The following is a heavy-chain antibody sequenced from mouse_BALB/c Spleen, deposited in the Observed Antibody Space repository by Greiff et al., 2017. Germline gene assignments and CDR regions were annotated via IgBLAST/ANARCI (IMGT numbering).Heavy chain of an antibody. Sequence: QVQLKESGAELMKPGASVKISCKATGYTFSSYWIEWVKQRPGHGLEWIGEILPGSGSTNYNEKFKGKATFTADTSSNTAYMQLSSLTSEDSAVYYCARSEGRFAYWGQGTLVTVSA. V-gene: IGHV1-9*01. CDR1: GYTFSSYW. CDR2: ILPGSGST. J-gene: IGHJ3*01. CDR3: ARSEGRFAY.